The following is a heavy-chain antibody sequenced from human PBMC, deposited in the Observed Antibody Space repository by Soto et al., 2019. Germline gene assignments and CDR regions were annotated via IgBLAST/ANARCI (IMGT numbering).Heavy chain of an antibody. Sequence: GESLKISCKASGYSFSFYWIGWVRQMPGKGLEWMAIMYPDDSDIRYSPSFEAHVTISADKSTSTAFLQWSSLKASDTAMYYCATAYVYDFENSNYYRDAFDIWGQGTLVTVSS. CDR2: MYPDDSDI. D-gene: IGHD3-22*01. J-gene: IGHJ3*02. CDR3: ATAYVYDFENSNYYRDAFDI. CDR1: GYSFSFYW. V-gene: IGHV5-51*01.